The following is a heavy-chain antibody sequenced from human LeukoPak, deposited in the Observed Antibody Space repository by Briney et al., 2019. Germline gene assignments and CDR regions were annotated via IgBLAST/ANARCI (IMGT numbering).Heavy chain of an antibody. CDR3: AKTANWNGDAFDI. CDR2: MRYDGSSK. CDR1: GFTFSDYG. J-gene: IGHJ3*02. V-gene: IGHV3-30*02. D-gene: IGHD1-1*01. Sequence: GGSLRLSCAASGFTFSDYGMHWVRQAPGKGLERVAFMRYDGSSKYYADSVKGRFTISRDNSKNTLSLQMNSLRAEDTAVYYCAKTANWNGDAFDIWGRGTMVTVSS.